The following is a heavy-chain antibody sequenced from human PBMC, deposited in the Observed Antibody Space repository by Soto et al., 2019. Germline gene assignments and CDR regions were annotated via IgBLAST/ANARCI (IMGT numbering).Heavy chain of an antibody. D-gene: IGHD3-9*01. V-gene: IGHV3-23*01. CDR2: IGALVSTA. Sequence: GWSLRLSCAASGFTFRDFAMSWVRQSPGRGLEWVSTIGALVSTAFYADSVRGRFTVSRDNSKNTLYLQMNSLRAEDTAVYYCAKDLFLTPPEYWGKGTLVNVSS. CDR3: AKDLFLTPPEY. J-gene: IGHJ4*02. CDR1: GFTFRDFA.